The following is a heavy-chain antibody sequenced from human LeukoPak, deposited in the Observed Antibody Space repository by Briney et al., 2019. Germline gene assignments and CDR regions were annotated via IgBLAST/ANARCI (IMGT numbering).Heavy chain of an antibody. CDR1: GYTFTGYY. CDR3: ARAIAVAGTGTNRNSYYYYYMDV. CDR2: INPNSGGT. Sequence: EASVKVSCKASGYTFTGYYMHWVRQAPGQGLEWMGWINPNSGGTNYAQKFQGRVTMTRDTSISTAYMELSRLRSDDTAVYYCARAIAVAGTGTNRNSYYYYYMDVWGKGTTVTVSS. D-gene: IGHD6-19*01. V-gene: IGHV1-2*02. J-gene: IGHJ6*03.